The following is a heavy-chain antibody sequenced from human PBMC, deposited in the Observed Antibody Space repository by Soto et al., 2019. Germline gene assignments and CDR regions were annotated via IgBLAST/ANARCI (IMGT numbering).Heavy chain of an antibody. CDR1: GYTFTSYG. V-gene: IGHV1-18*01. Sequence: QVQLVQSGAEVKKPGASVKVSCKASGYTFTSYGISWVRQAPGQGLEWMGWISAYNGNTNYAQKLQGRVTMTTDTATSTAYMELRSLSSDDTAVYYCARDLGYCSSTSCHAAYGMDVWGQGTTVTVSS. J-gene: IGHJ6*02. D-gene: IGHD2-2*01. CDR3: ARDLGYCSSTSCHAAYGMDV. CDR2: ISAYNGNT.